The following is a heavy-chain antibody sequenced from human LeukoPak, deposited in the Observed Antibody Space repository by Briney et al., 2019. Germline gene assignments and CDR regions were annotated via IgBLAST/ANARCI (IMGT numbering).Heavy chain of an antibody. CDR3: ARGYIYGFEY. V-gene: IGHV3-74*01. CDR2: INSDGSST. J-gene: IGHJ4*02. D-gene: IGHD5-18*01. CDR1: GFTISNYW. Sequence: GGSLRLSCAASGFTISNYWMHWVRQAPGKGLVWVSRINSDGSSTTYADSVKGRFTLSRDNAKDTLYLQMNSLRAEDTAVYYCARGYIYGFEYWGQGTLVTVSS.